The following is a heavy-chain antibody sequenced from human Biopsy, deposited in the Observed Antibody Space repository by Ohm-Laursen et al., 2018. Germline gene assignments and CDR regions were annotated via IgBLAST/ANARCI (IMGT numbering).Heavy chain of an antibody. V-gene: IGHV3-23*01. CDR2: ISGSAGST. CDR1: GFTFSNYA. J-gene: IGHJ6*02. Sequence: GSLRLSCAASGFTFSNYAMSWVRQAPGKGLGWVSAISGSAGSTNYADSVKGRFTISRDNSKNTLYLQLNSLRAEDTALYYCAKINPSSIYYYYGMDVWGQGTTVTVSS. CDR3: AKINPSSIYYYYGMDV.